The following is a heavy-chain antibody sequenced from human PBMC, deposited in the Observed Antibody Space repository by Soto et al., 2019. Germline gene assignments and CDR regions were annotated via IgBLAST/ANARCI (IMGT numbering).Heavy chain of an antibody. CDR2: INPSGGST. J-gene: IGHJ6*03. D-gene: IGHD3-10*01. CDR3: AKSSGGPSLGSYPLYYYYYMDV. Sequence: ASVKVPCKASGYTFTSYYMHWVRQAPGQGLERMGIINPSGGSTSYAQKFQGRVTMTRDTSTSTVYMELSSLRSEDTAVYYCAKSSGGPSLGSYPLYYYYYMDVRGKGYTVTVSS. CDR1: GYTFTSYY. V-gene: IGHV1-46*03.